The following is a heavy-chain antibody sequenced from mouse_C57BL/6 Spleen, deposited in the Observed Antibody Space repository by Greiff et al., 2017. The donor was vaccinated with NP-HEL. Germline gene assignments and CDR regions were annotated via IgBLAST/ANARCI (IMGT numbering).Heavy chain of an antibody. CDR3: ARRGDIYYEFDY. V-gene: IGHV1-55*01. J-gene: IGHJ2*01. D-gene: IGHD2-4*01. CDR2: IYPGSGST. CDR1: GYTFTSYW. Sequence: VQLQQPGAELVKPGASVKMSCKASGYTFTSYWITWVKQRPGQGLEWIGDIYPGSGSTNYNEKFKSKATLTVDTSSSTAYMQLSSLTSEDSAVYYCARRGDIYYEFDYWGQGTTLTVSS.